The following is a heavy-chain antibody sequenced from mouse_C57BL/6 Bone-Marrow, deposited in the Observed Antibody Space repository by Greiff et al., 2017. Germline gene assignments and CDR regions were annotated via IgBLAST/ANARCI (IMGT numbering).Heavy chain of an antibody. V-gene: IGHV5-6*01. D-gene: IGHD1-1*01. Sequence: EVQLVESGGDLVKPGGSLKLTCAVSGFTFSSYGMSWVRQTPDKRLVWVATISSGGSFTYYPACVKGRFTISSDNAKKNLSLQMSRLKSEDTAMYYCARPTTVVAYYFDYWGQGTTLTVSA. CDR2: ISSGGSFT. CDR1: GFTFSSYG. J-gene: IGHJ2*01. CDR3: ARPTTVVAYYFDY.